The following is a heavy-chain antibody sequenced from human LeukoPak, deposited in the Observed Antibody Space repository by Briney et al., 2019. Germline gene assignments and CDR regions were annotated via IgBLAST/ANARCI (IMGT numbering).Heavy chain of an antibody. CDR1: GGSISSDY. CDR3: ARDLNGFSVSSNWFDP. D-gene: IGHD3-9*01. J-gene: IGHJ5*02. Sequence: SETLSLTCTVSGGSISSDYWSWIRQPAGKGLEWIGRIYTTGSTNYSPSLKSRVTMSVDTSKNQFSLKLSSVTAADTAVYYCARDLNGFSVSSNWFDPWGQGTLVTVSS. CDR2: IYTTGST. V-gene: IGHV4-4*07.